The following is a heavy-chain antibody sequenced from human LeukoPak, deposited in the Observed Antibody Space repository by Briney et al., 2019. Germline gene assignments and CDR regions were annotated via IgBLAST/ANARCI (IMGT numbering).Heavy chain of an antibody. V-gene: IGHV3-48*04. D-gene: IGHD1-1*01. CDR1: GFTFNSYT. CDR2: ITSSGATI. J-gene: IGHJ6*03. Sequence: GGSLRLSCAASGFTFNSYTMNWVRQAPGKGLEWVSYITSSGATIYYADSVKGRFTISRDNAKNSLYLQMNSPRAEDTAVYYCARVGTSSKCYYYMDVWGKGTTVTVSS. CDR3: ARVGTSSKCYYYMDV.